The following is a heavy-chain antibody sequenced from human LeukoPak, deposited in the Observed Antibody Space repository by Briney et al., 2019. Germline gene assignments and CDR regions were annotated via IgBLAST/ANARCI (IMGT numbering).Heavy chain of an antibody. Sequence: KRGESLQISCKASGSSFSSYWIGRLRQMPGKGLEWMGIIYPGDSDTRYSPSFRGQVTISADKSINTAYLQWNSLKASDTAMYYCARQADYNLLTGYYKGHLDCWGQGTLVTVSS. D-gene: IGHD3-9*01. CDR3: ARQADYNLLTGYYKGHLDC. V-gene: IGHV5-51*01. CDR2: IYPGDSDT. J-gene: IGHJ4*02. CDR1: GSSFSSYW.